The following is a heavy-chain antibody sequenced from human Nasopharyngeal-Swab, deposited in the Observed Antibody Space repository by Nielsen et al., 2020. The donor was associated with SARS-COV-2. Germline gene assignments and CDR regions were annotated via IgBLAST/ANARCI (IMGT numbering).Heavy chain of an antibody. D-gene: IGHD3-16*01. CDR1: GFTFDDYA. CDR2: ISWNSGSI. CDR3: AKGLRLGEPFDY. Sequence: SLRLSCAASGFTFDDYAMHWVRQAPGKGLEWVSGISWNSGSIGYADSVKGRFTISRDNAKNSLYLQMNSLRAEDTALYYCAKGLRLGEPFDYWGQGTLVTVSS. J-gene: IGHJ4*02. V-gene: IGHV3-9*01.